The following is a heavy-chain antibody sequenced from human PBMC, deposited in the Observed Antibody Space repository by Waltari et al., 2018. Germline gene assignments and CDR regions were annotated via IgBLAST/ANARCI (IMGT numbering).Heavy chain of an antibody. J-gene: IGHJ3*02. CDR2: FDPEDGET. D-gene: IGHD3-22*01. Sequence: QVQLVQSGAEVKKPGASVKVSCKVSGYTLTELPMHWVRQAPGKGLEWMGGFDPEDGETIYAQKCQGRVTMTEDTSTDTAYMELSSLRSEDTAVYYCATGSPPYYYDSSDAFDIWGQGTMVTVSS. V-gene: IGHV1-24*01. CDR3: ATGSPPYYYDSSDAFDI. CDR1: GYTLTELP.